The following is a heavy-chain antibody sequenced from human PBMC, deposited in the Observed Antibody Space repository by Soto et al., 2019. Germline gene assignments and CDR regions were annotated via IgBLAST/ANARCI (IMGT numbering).Heavy chain of an antibody. CDR1: GGSISSGDYY. J-gene: IGHJ4*02. V-gene: IGHV4-30-4*01. D-gene: IGHD5-18*01. CDR3: ARDGGYSYGPFDY. CDR2: IYYSGST. Sequence: PSETLSLTCTVSGGSISSGDYYWSWIRQPPGKGLEWIGYIYYSGSTYYNPSLKSRVTISVDTSKNSLYLQMNSLRAEDTAVYYCARDGGYSYGPFDYWGQGTLVTVSS.